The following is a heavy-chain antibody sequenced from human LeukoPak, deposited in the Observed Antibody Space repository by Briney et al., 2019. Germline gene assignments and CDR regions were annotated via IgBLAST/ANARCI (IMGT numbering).Heavy chain of an antibody. CDR3: ARDRKSGSYFDY. CDR2: INPNSGGT. Sequence: ASVKVSCKASGYTFTGYYMHWVRQAPGQGLEWMGRINPNSGGTNYGQKVQGRVTMTRDTSTSTAYMELSRLRSDDTAVYYCARDRKSGSYFDYWGQGTLVTVSS. V-gene: IGHV1-2*06. CDR1: GYTFTGYY. D-gene: IGHD1-26*01. J-gene: IGHJ4*02.